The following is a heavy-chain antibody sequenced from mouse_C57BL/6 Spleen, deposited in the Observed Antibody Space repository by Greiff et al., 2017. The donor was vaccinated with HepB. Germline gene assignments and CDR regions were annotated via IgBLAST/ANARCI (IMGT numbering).Heavy chain of an antibody. CDR3: ARLYYTVYAMDY. CDR1: GFTFSDYG. V-gene: IGHV5-17*01. Sequence: EVQLQQSGGGLVKPGGSLKLSCAASGFTFSDYGMHWVRQAPEKGLEWVAYISSGSSTIYYADTVKGRFTISRDNAKNTLFLQMTSLRSEDTAMYYCARLYYTVYAMDYWGQGTSVTVSS. D-gene: IGHD2-12*01. CDR2: ISSGSSTI. J-gene: IGHJ4*01.